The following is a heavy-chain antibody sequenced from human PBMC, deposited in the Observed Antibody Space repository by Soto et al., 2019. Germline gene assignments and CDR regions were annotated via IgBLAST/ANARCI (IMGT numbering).Heavy chain of an antibody. V-gene: IGHV4-34*01. J-gene: IGHJ4*02. CDR3: ARGLNYYDSSGYYYYFDY. CDR1: GGSFSGYY. CDR2: INHSGST. D-gene: IGHD3-22*01. Sequence: QVQLQQWGAGLLKPSETLSLTCAVYGGSFSGYYWSWIRQPPGKGLEWIGEINHSGSTNYNPSLRSRVPLSVDTSKNQFSLKLSSVTAADTAVYYCARGLNYYDSSGYYYYFDYWGQGTLVTVSS.